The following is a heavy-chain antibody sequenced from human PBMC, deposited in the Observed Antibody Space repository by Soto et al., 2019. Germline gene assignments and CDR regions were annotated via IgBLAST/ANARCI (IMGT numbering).Heavy chain of an antibody. CDR2: IDYNGRA. Sequence: PSETLSLTCSVSDGSVTGYCWSWIRQPPGKGLEWIGCIDYNGRAHYNPSLTSRVTMSLDTSKNQFSLKLTSVNTADTAIYYCTRGGDPYKTGHWGQGTLVTVSS. D-gene: IGHD2-21*01. V-gene: IGHV4-59*02. J-gene: IGHJ4*02. CDR1: DGSVTGYC. CDR3: TRGGDPYKTGH.